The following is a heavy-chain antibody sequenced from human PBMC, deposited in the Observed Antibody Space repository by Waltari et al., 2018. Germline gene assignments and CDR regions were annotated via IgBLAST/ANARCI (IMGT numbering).Heavy chain of an antibody. D-gene: IGHD3-22*01. CDR1: GFTFSNSW. CDR3: ARAGYYRFDY. V-gene: IGHV3-74*01. Sequence: EVQLVESGGGLVQPGGSLRLSCEGSGFTFSNSWVHWVRQAPGKGLEWLSRINIDGSTTNYADSVKGRFTISRDNAKNTLYLEMNSLRAEDTAVYYCARAGYYRFDYWGQGTLVTVSS. CDR2: INIDGSTT. J-gene: IGHJ4*02.